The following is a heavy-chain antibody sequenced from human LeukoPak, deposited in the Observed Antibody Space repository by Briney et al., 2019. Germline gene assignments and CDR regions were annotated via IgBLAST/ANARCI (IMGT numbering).Heavy chain of an antibody. D-gene: IGHD6-19*01. CDR2: ISSNGGST. Sequence: GGSLRLSCAASGFTLSSYAMHWVRQAPGMGLEYVSGISSNGGSTCYSNSVKGRFTISRDNSKNTLYLQMGSLTAEDMAVYYCARDYSTGWYYFDYWGQGTLVTVSS. CDR3: ARDYSTGWYYFDY. V-gene: IGHV3-64*01. CDR1: GFTLSSYA. J-gene: IGHJ4*02.